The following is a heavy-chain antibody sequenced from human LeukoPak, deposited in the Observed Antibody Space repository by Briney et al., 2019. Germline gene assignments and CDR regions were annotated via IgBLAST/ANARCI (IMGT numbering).Heavy chain of an antibody. J-gene: IGHJ5*02. CDR1: GFTFSSYG. CDR3: AKGSYYYDSSGYYGWFDP. CDR2: IRYDGSNK. D-gene: IGHD3-22*01. V-gene: IGHV3-30*02. Sequence: PGGPLRLSCAASGFTFSSYGMHWVRQAPGKGLEWVAFIRYDGSNKYYADSVKGRFTISRDNSKNTLYLQMNSLRAEDTAVYYCAKGSYYYDSSGYYGWFDPWGQGTLVTVSS.